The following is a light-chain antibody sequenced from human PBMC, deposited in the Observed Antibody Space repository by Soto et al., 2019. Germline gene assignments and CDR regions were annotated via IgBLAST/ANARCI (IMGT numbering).Light chain of an antibody. J-gene: IGKJ1*01. V-gene: IGKV1-17*01. CDR2: AAS. CDR1: QGIRND. CDR3: LQHSTYPLT. Sequence: DIQMTQFPSSLSASVGDRVTITCRASQGIRNDLAWYQQKPGKAPKRLIYAASSLQSGVLSRFSGSGSGTEFTLAIISLQPEDFATFYCLQHSTYPLTFGQGTKVEIK.